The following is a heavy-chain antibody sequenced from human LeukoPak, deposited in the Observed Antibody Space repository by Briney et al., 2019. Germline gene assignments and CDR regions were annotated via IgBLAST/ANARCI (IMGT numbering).Heavy chain of an antibody. CDR2: IRYDGSNK. CDR3: ARESGVVVPPSYFDY. Sequence: GGSLRLSCAASGFTFSSYGMHWVRQAPGKGLEWVAFIRYDGSNKRYADSVKGRFTISRDNSKNTLYLQMNSLRAEDTAVYYCARESGVVVPPSYFDYWGQGTLVTVSS. D-gene: IGHD2-2*01. V-gene: IGHV3-30*02. CDR1: GFTFSSYG. J-gene: IGHJ4*02.